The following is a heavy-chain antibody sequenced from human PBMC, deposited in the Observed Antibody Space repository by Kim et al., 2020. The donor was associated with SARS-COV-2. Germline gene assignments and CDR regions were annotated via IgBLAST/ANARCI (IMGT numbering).Heavy chain of an antibody. V-gene: IGHV1-18*01. Sequence: YAQKLQGRVTMTTDTSTSTAYMELRSLRSDDTAVDYCARRGWLGGQPFDYWGQGTLVTVSS. J-gene: IGHJ4*02. CDR3: ARRGWLGGQPFDY. D-gene: IGHD3-10*01.